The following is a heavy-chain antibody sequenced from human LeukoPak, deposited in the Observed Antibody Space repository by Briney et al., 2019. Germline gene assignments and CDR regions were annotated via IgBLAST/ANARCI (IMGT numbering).Heavy chain of an antibody. D-gene: IGHD1-26*01. CDR3: ARAGIVGLSTDALHI. J-gene: IGHJ3*02. CDR2: INHSGST. CDR1: GGSFNDYH. Sequence: SETLSLTCGVYGGSFNDYHWSWIRQSPGKGLEWIGEINHSGSTNYNPSLKRRVTILIDTSKKEFSLKLSSMTAADTAVYYCARAGIVGLSTDALHIWGQGIMVTVSS. V-gene: IGHV4-34*01.